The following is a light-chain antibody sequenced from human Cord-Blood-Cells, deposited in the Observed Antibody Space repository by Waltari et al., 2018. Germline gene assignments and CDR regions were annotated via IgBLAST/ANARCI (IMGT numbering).Light chain of an antibody. Sequence: QSALTQPASVSGSPGQSITISCPGTSRDVGSYNLVSWYQQHPGKAPKLMIYEGSKLPSGVSNRFSGSKSGNTASLTISGLQAEDEADYYCCSYAGSSTWVFGGGTKLTVL. CDR3: CSYAGSSTWV. CDR1: SRDVGSYNL. J-gene: IGLJ3*02. CDR2: EGS. V-gene: IGLV2-23*01.